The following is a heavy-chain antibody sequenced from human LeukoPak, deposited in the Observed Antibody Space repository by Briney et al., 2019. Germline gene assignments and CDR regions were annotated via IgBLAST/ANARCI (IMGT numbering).Heavy chain of an antibody. CDR2: ISSSSSTI. CDR1: GFTFSSYS. CDR3: ARVDAALDY. J-gene: IGHJ4*02. Sequence: PGGSLRLSCAASGFTFSSYSMNWVRQAPGKRLEWVSYISSSSSTIYYADSVKGRFTISRDNAKNSLYLQMNSLRAEDTAIYYCARVDAALDYWGQGTLVTVSS. D-gene: IGHD6-6*01. V-gene: IGHV3-48*04.